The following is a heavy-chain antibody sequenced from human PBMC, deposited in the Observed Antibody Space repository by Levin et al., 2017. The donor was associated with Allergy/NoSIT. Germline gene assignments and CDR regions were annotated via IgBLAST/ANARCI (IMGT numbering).Heavy chain of an antibody. Sequence: SQTLSLTCTVSGGSISSSYWSWIRQPPGKGLEWIGYNYYSGSTNYNPSFKSRVTISVDTSKNQFSLKLSSVTAADTAVYYCAGVLRVVVPAAKTREDWYFDLWGSGTLVTVSS. D-gene: IGHD2-2*01. CDR2: NYYSGST. J-gene: IGHJ2*01. V-gene: IGHV4-59*01. CDR3: AGVLRVVVPAAKTREDWYFDL. CDR1: GGSISSSY.